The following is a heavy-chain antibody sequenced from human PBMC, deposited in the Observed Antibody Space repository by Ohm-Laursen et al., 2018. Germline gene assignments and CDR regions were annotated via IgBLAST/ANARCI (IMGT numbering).Heavy chain of an antibody. CDR2: ISANGVST. CDR1: GFIFSNFA. Sequence: SLRLSCAATGFIFSNFAMNWVRQAPGKGLEWVSAISANGVSTYYADSVKGRFTISRDNAKNSLYLQMNSLRAEDTAVYYCARETSYSFDIWGQGTMVTVSS. CDR3: ARETSYSFDI. J-gene: IGHJ3*02. D-gene: IGHD1-26*01. V-gene: IGHV3-23*01.